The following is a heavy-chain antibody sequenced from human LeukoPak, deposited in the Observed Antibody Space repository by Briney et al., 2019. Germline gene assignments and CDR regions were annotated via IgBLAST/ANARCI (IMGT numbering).Heavy chain of an antibody. J-gene: IGHJ6*03. V-gene: IGHV4-59*01. D-gene: IGHD3-10*01. CDR2: IYYSGST. CDR1: GGSISSYY. Sequence: SETLSLTCTVSGGSISSYYWSWIRQSPGKGLEWIGYIYYSGSTNYNPSLKSRVTISVDTSKNQFSLKLSSVTAADTAVYYCARDSMVRGVRPNYYYYMDVWGKGTTVTVSS. CDR3: ARDSMVRGVRPNYYYYMDV.